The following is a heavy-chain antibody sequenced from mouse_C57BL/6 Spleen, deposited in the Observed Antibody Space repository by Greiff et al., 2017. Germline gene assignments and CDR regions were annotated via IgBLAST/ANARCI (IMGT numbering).Heavy chain of an antibody. Sequence: QVHVKQSGAELVRPGASVTLSCKASGYTFTDYEMHWVKQTPVHGLEWIGAIDPETGGPAYNQKFKGKAILTADKSSSTAYMALRRLTSEDSAVYYCTRGSYYDGGRGAWLAYWGQGTLVTVSA. J-gene: IGHJ3*01. CDR1: GYTFTDYE. CDR2: IDPETGGP. D-gene: IGHD1-1*01. V-gene: IGHV1-15*01. CDR3: TRGSYYDGGRGAWLAY.